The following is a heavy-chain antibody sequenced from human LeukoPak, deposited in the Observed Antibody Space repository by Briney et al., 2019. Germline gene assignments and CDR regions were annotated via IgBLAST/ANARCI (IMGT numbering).Heavy chain of an antibody. D-gene: IGHD4-17*01. V-gene: IGHV4-39*01. CDR3: ARQPLYGDYEALRFDP. Sequence: PSETLSLTCTVSGGSISSSSYYWGWIRQPPGKGLEWIGSIYYSGSTYYNPSLKSRVTISVDTSKNQFSLKLSSVTAADTAVYYCARQPLYGDYEALRFDPWSQGTLVTVSS. CDR2: IYYSGST. CDR1: GGSISSSSYY. J-gene: IGHJ5*02.